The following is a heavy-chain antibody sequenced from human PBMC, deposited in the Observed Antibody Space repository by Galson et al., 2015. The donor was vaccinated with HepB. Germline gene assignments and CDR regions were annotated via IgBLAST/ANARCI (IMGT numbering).Heavy chain of an antibody. CDR2: ISESGRTT. D-gene: IGHD5-18*01. V-gene: IGHV3-23*01. J-gene: IGHJ6*02. CDR1: GFTFITYA. Sequence: SLRLSCAASGFTFITYAMSWVRQAPGKGLEWVSDISESGRTTYYADAVKGRFTNSRDNSENTLYLEMNSLRAEDTAVYYCARIQNTYFYYGMDVWGQGTTVTVSS. CDR3: ARIQNTYFYYGMDV.